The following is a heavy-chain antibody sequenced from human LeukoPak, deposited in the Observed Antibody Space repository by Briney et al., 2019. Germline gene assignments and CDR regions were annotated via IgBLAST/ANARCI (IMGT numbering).Heavy chain of an antibody. CDR2: ISGSAGAT. J-gene: IGHJ4*02. CDR1: GFNFNNYA. D-gene: IGHD1-26*01. CDR3: TKEEEPPSFDY. Sequence: GGSLRFSCAASGFNFNNYAMSWVRRAPGKGPEWVSAISGSAGATYYADSVKGRFTIARDNSKNTVYLQMNSLRADDTAVYYCTKEEEPPSFDYWGQGTLVTVSS. V-gene: IGHV3-23*01.